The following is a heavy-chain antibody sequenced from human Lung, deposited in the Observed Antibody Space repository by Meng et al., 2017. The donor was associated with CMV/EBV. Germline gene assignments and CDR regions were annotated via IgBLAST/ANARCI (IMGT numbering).Heavy chain of an antibody. V-gene: IGHV4-31*03. J-gene: IGHJ5*02. CDR1: GSSISRGGFY. CDR2: IYYSGST. CDR3: ARTNYGDYNWFDP. Sequence: QVHLQQSGPGLIKPSPTLSLTCTFSGSSISRGGFYWSWIRQHPGKGLEWIGYIYYSGSTYYNPSLRSRVAISIDTSKNQFSLKLTSVTAADTAVYFCARTNYGDYNWFDPWGQGTLVTVSS. D-gene: IGHD4-17*01.